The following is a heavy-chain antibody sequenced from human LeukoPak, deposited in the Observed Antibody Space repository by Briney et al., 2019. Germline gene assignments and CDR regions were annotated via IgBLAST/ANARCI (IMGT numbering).Heavy chain of an antibody. CDR2: ISYDGSNK. Sequence: PGRSLRLSCAASGFTSSSYAMHWVRQAPGKGLEWVAVISYDGSNKYYADSVKGQFTISRDNSKNTLYLQMNSLRAEDTAVYYCARPGYLVVQGYFDYWGQGTLVTVSS. CDR3: ARPGYLVVQGYFDY. J-gene: IGHJ4*02. V-gene: IGHV3-30*04. D-gene: IGHD2-15*01. CDR1: GFTSSSYA.